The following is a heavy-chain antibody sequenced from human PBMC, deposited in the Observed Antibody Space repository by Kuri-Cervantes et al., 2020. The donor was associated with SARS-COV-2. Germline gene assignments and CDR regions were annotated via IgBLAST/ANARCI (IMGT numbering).Heavy chain of an antibody. D-gene: IGHD3-10*01. J-gene: IGHJ6*02. CDR2: IIPIFGTA. Sequence: SVKVPCKAFGGTFSSYAISWVRQAPGQGLEWMGGIIPIFGTANYAQKFQGRVTITADKSTSTAYMELSSLRSEDTAVYYCASFYGSGTSPGGYYYYGMDVWGQGTTVTVSS. V-gene: IGHV1-69*06. CDR3: ASFYGSGTSPGGYYYYGMDV. CDR1: GGTFSSYA.